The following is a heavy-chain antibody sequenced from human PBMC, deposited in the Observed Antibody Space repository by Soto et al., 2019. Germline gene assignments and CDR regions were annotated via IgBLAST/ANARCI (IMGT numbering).Heavy chain of an antibody. Sequence: SVKVSCKASGGTFSSYAISWVRQAPGQGLEWMGGIIPIFGTANYAQKFQGRVTITADESTSTAYMELSSLRSEDTAVYYCARDNLGSYWPFDYWGQGTLVTVSS. CDR2: IIPIFGTA. V-gene: IGHV1-69*13. CDR3: ARDNLGSYWPFDY. D-gene: IGHD1-26*01. CDR1: GGTFSSYA. J-gene: IGHJ4*02.